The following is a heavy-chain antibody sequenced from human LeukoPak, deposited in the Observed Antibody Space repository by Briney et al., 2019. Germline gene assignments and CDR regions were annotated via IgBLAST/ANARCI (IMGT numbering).Heavy chain of an antibody. CDR2: IYYSGST. Sequence: SETLSLTCTVSGGSISSYYWSWIRQPPGKGLEWIGYIYYSGSTNYNPSLKSRVTISVDTSKNQFSLKLSSVTAADTAVYYCARGIVVVPAAMGDYFDYWGQGTLVTVSS. CDR3: ARGIVVVPAAMGDYFDY. V-gene: IGHV4-59*08. CDR1: GGSISSYY. J-gene: IGHJ4*02. D-gene: IGHD2-2*01.